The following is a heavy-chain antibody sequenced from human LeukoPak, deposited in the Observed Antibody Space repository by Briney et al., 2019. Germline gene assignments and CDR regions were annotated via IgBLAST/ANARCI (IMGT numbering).Heavy chain of an antibody. Sequence: RCLRLSCAASGFTFDYYAMHWVRQAPGKGLEGVSGISWNSGSIGYADSVKGRFTISRDNAKNSLYLQMTRLRAEDTALYYCAKDRGLRNQWLQLTHDYWGQGTLVSVSS. CDR2: ISWNSGSI. V-gene: IGHV3-9*01. J-gene: IGHJ4*02. D-gene: IGHD5-24*01. CDR3: AKDRGLRNQWLQLTHDY. CDR1: GFTFDYYA.